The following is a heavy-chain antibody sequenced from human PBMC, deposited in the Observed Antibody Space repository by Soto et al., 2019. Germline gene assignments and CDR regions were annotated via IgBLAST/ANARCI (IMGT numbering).Heavy chain of an antibody. CDR1: GYTFISHG. J-gene: IGHJ4*02. CDR2: INTYNGYTIGNT. D-gene: IGHD4-17*01. Sequence: QVQLVQSGAEVKKSGASVKVSCKASGYTFISHGISWVRQAPGQGLEWMGWINTYNGYTIGNTNYAQNFQGRVTMTTDSSTSTAYMELSSLRSDDTAGYYCARGAYGDYDYWGQGTLVSVSS. V-gene: IGHV1-18*01. CDR3: ARGAYGDYDY.